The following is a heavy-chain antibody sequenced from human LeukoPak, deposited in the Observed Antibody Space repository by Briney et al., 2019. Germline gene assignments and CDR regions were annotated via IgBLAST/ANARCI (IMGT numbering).Heavy chain of an antibody. J-gene: IGHJ5*02. D-gene: IGHD6-6*01. V-gene: IGHV1-18*01. CDR3: AREGSGSSAEPVFSRDNWFDP. Sequence: ASVKVSCKASGYTFTSYGISWVRQAPGQGLEWMGWISAYNGNTNYAQKLQGRVTMTTDTSTSTAYMELRSLRSDDTAVYYCAREGSGSSAEPVFSRDNWFDPWGQGTLVTVSS. CDR2: ISAYNGNT. CDR1: GYTFTSYG.